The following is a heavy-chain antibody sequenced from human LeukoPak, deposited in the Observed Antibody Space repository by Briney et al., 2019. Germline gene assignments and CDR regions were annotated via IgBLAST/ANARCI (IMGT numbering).Heavy chain of an antibody. CDR1: GYTFTTSG. V-gene: IGHV1-69*13. CDR3: ARGGNYYDSSGYSSHPLDP. CDR2: IIPIFGTA. Sequence: ASVKVSCKASGYTFTTSGINWVRQAPGQGLEWMGGIIPIFGTANYAQKFQGRVTITADESTSTAYMELSSLRSEDTAVYYCARGGNYYDSSGYSSHPLDPWGQGTLVTVSS. J-gene: IGHJ5*02. D-gene: IGHD3-22*01.